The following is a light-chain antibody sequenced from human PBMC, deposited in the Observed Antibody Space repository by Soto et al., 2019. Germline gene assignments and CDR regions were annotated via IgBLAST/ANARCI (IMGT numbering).Light chain of an antibody. CDR3: SSYAGSNNYV. Sequence: QSALTQPPSASGSPGQSVTISCTGTSSDVGGYNYVSWYQQHPGKAPKLMIYEVSKRTSGVPDRFSGSKSGNTASLTVSGLQAEDEADYYCSSYAGSNNYVFGPGTKLTVL. V-gene: IGLV2-8*01. CDR2: EVS. J-gene: IGLJ1*01. CDR1: SSDVGGYNY.